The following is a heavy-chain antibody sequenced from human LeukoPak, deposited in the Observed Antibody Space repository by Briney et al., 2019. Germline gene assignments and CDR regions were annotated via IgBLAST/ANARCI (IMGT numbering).Heavy chain of an antibody. J-gene: IGHJ2*01. CDR3: AKDIGPQVGIDWYFDL. Sequence: GGSLRLSCAASGFTFNAFGMHWVRQLPGKGLEWVSGINGNSAAIGYAASVKGRFTISRDNAKNSLYLQMNSLRPEDMGLYYCAKDIGPQVGIDWYFDLWGRGTLVTVSS. D-gene: IGHD2-21*01. V-gene: IGHV3-9*03. CDR2: INGNSAAI. CDR1: GFTFNAFG.